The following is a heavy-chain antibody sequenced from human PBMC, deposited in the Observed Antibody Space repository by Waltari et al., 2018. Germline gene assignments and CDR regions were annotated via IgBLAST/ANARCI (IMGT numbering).Heavy chain of an antibody. CDR3: ASTRPYCSGTSCYGLYGMDV. V-gene: IGHV3-33*01. Sequence: TFNNYGMHWVRQAPGKGLEWVAIIWYDGTTKYYLDSVKGRFTISRDNSQNTLHLQMNSLRAEDTAVYYCASTRPYCSGTSCYGLYGMDVWGPGTTVTVSS. J-gene: IGHJ6*02. D-gene: IGHD2-2*01. CDR1: TFNNYG. CDR2: IWYDGTTK.